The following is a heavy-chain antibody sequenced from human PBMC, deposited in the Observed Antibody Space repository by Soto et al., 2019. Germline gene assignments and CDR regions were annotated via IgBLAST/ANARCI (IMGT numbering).Heavy chain of an antibody. CDR3: ARAYGDYDYFDY. D-gene: IGHD4-17*01. J-gene: IGHJ4*02. CDR1: GGSICSCGYY. Sequence: PSETLSLTCTVSGGSICSCGYYWSWIRQHPGKGLEWIGYIYYSGSTYYNPSLKSRVTISVDTSKNQFSLKLSSVTAADTAVYYCARAYGDYDYFDYWGQGTLVTVSS. V-gene: IGHV4-31*03. CDR2: IYYSGST.